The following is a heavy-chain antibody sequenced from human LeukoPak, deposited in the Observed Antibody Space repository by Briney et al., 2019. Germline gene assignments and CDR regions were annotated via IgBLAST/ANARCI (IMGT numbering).Heavy chain of an antibody. V-gene: IGHV3-74*01. D-gene: IGHD3-10*01. CDR3: ARGYGSGSYYFDY. Sequence: PGGSLRLSCAASGFTFSDTWMHWVRQAPGEGLVWVSRIRSDGSDTRYADSVKGRFTISRDNAKNSLYLQMNSLRAEDTAVYYCARGYGSGSYYFDYWGQGTLVTVSS. CDR2: IRSDGSDT. CDR1: GFTFSDTW. J-gene: IGHJ4*02.